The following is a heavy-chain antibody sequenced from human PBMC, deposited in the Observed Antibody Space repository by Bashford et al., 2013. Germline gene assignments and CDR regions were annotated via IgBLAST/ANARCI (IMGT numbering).Heavy chain of an antibody. J-gene: IGHJ5*02. CDR1: GYSFNYFW. V-gene: IGHV5-51*01. CDR3: ARHQDITGTGP. CDR2: IYPGDSDT. D-gene: IGHD1-20*01. Sequence: GESLKISCQGSGYSFNYFWLAWVRQMPGKGLEWMAMIYPGDSDTRFSPSFQGQVSISADKSVSTAYLQWSSLKASDTAIYYCARHQDITGTGPWGQGTLVTVSS.